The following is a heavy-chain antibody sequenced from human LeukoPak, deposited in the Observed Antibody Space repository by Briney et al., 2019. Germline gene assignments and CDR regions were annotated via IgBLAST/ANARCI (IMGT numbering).Heavy chain of an antibody. J-gene: IGHJ4*02. CDR2: ISSSSYI. CDR3: ARASVEMATIDY. V-gene: IGHV3-21*01. CDR1: GFTFSSYS. Sequence: PGGSLRLSCAASGFTFSSYSMNWVRQAPGKGLEWVSSISSSSYIYYAGSVKGRFTISRDNAKNSLYLQMNSLRAEDTAVYYCARASVEMATIDYWGQGTLVTVSS. D-gene: IGHD5-12*01.